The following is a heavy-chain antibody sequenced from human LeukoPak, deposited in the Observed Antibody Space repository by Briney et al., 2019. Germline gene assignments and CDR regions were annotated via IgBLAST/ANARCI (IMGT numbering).Heavy chain of an antibody. CDR1: GFTFSSYE. CDR3: ARGLHRIAVAGTGSFPFDY. V-gene: IGHV3-48*03. D-gene: IGHD6-19*01. J-gene: IGHJ4*02. Sequence: GGSLRLSCAASGFTFSSYEMNWVRQAPGKGLEWVSYISSSGSTIYYADSVKGRFTISRDNAKNTLYLQMNSLRAEDTAIYYCARGLHRIAVAGTGSFPFDYWGQRTLVTVSS. CDR2: ISSSGSTI.